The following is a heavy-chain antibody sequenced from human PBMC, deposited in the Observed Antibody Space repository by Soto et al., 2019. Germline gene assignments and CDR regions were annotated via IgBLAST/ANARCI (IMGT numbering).Heavy chain of an antibody. Sequence: QVQLQESGPGLVKPSQTLSLTCTVSGGSISSGDYYWSWIRQPPGKGLEWIGYIYYSGSTYYNLSLKSRISISVDTSENQFSLKLTSVTAADTAVYYCAIESQMFYYDSSGYYYFDYWGQGTLVTVSS. CDR3: AIESQMFYYDSSGYYYFDY. CDR2: IYYSGST. D-gene: IGHD3-22*01. J-gene: IGHJ4*02. CDR1: GGSISSGDYY. V-gene: IGHV4-30-4*01.